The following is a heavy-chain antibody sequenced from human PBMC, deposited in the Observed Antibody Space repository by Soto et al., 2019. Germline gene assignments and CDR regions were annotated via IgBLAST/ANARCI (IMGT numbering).Heavy chain of an antibody. CDR1: GFSLTTSGVG. J-gene: IGHJ4*02. CDR3: AHRVLRTVFGLVTTTAIYFDF. V-gene: IGHV2-5*02. D-gene: IGHD3-3*01. Sequence: QITWNESGPTVVRPTETLTLTCRFSGFSLTTSGVGVGWIRQSPGKAPKWLALIYWDDDKRYSASLKSRLTITKDTSKNQVFLTVSDLDPTDTATYYCAHRVLRTVFGLVTTTAIYFDFWDQGTPVAVSS. CDR2: IYWDDDK.